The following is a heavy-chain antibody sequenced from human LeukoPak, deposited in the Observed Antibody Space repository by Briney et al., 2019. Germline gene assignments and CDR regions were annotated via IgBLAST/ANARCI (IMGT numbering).Heavy chain of an antibody. CDR1: GFTFSSYA. J-gene: IGHJ4*02. D-gene: IGHD6-19*01. CDR3: ARDVSGWDYQHIDY. Sequence: GSLRLSCAASGFTFSSYAMHWVRQAPGKGLEWVAVISYDGSNKYYADSVKGRFTISRDNSKNTLYLQMNSLRAEDTAVYYCARDVSGWDYQHIDYWGRGTLVTVSS. CDR2: ISYDGSNK. V-gene: IGHV3-30*04.